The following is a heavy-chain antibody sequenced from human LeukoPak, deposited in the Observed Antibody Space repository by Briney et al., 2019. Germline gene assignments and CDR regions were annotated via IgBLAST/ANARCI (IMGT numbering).Heavy chain of an antibody. D-gene: IGHD2-21*01. J-gene: IGHJ3*02. V-gene: IGHV3-23*01. Sequence: PGGSLRLSCAASGFTFSSYAMSWVRQAPGKGLEWVSAISGSGGSTYYADSVKGRFTISRDNSKNTLYLQMNSLRAEDTAVYYCAKDSPLVYCGGDCYAFDIWGQGTMVTVSS. CDR2: ISGSGGST. CDR3: AKDSPLVYCGGDCYAFDI. CDR1: GFTFSSYA.